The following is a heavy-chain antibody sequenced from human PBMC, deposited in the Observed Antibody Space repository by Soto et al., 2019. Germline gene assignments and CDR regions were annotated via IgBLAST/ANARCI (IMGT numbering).Heavy chain of an antibody. V-gene: IGHV4-34*01. J-gene: IGHJ6*02. CDR1: GGSFSGYY. Sequence: QVQLQQWGAGLLKPSETLSLTCAVYGGSFSGYYWSWIRQPPGKGLEWIGEINHSGSTNYNPSLKRRVTISVDTSKNQFSLKLSSVTAADTAVYYCARELRYYYYGMDVWGQGTTVTVSS. D-gene: IGHD1-26*01. CDR2: INHSGST. CDR3: ARELRYYYYGMDV.